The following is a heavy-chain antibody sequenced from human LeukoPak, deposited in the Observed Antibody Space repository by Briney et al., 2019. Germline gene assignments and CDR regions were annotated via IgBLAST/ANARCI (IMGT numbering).Heavy chain of an antibody. CDR1: GGSFSGYY. CDR2: IYTSGST. D-gene: IGHD4-4*01. V-gene: IGHV4-59*10. J-gene: IGHJ2*01. Sequence: SETLSLTCAVYGGSFSGYYWSWIRQPAGKGLEWIGRIYTSGSTNYNPSLKSRVTMSVDTSKNQFSLKLSSVTAADTAVYYCARWYSNYIWYFDLWGRGTLVTVSS. CDR3: ARWYSNYIWYFDL.